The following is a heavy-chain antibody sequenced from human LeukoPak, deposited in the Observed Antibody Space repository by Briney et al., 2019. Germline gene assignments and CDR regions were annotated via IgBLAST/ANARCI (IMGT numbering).Heavy chain of an antibody. CDR3: ARDINMEPRPSDV. J-gene: IGHJ6*02. V-gene: IGHV3-48*03. Sequence: GGSLRLSCAASKFTFSSYEMNWVRQAPGKGLEWVSYIGTSGRTIFHADSVKGRFTISRDNSKNTLYLQMNSLRAEDTAVYYCARDINMEPRPSDVWGQGTTVTVSS. D-gene: IGHD3-3*02. CDR1: KFTFSSYE. CDR2: IGTSGRTI.